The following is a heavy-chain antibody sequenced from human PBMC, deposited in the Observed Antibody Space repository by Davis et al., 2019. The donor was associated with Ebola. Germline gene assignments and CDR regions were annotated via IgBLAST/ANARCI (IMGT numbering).Heavy chain of an antibody. V-gene: IGHV3-15*07. J-gene: IGHJ6*02. Sequence: ESLKTSCAASGFTFSNAWMNWVRQAPGKGLEWVGRIKSKTDGGTTDYAAPVKGRFTISRDDSKNTLYLQMNSLKTEDTAVYYCTTGSRYDFPMDVWGQGTTVTVSS. CDR1: GFTFSNAW. CDR2: IKSKTDGGTT. D-gene: IGHD3-3*01. CDR3: TTGSRYDFPMDV.